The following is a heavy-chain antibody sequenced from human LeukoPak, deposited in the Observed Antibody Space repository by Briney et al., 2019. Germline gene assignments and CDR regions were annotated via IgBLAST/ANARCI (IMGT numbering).Heavy chain of an antibody. CDR2: IITSSSYI. CDR1: GFTFSSYS. Sequence: GGSLRLSCAASGFTFSSYSMNWVRQAPGKGLEWVSSIITSSSYIYYADSVKGRFTISRDNAKNSLYLQMNSLRAEDTAVYYCARGWNSDYFDYWGQGTLVTVSS. J-gene: IGHJ4*02. CDR3: ARGWNSDYFDY. V-gene: IGHV3-21*01. D-gene: IGHD1-7*01.